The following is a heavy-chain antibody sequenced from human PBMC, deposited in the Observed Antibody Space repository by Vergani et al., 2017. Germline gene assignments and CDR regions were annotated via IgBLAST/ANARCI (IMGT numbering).Heavy chain of an antibody. J-gene: IGHJ6*02. CDR2: ISSSSSYT. D-gene: IGHD3-10*01. Sequence: VQLLESGGGLVQPGGSLRLSCAASGFTFRDYYMSWIRQAPGKGLEWVSYISSSSSYTNYADSVKGRFTISRDNAKNSLYLQMNSLRAEDTAVYYCARDSGKNYGMDVWGQGTTVTVSS. CDR1: GFTFRDYY. CDR3: ARDSGKNYGMDV. V-gene: IGHV3-11*05.